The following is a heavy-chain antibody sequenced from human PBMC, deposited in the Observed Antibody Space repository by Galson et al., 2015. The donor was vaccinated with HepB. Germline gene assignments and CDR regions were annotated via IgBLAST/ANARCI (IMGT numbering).Heavy chain of an antibody. D-gene: IGHD6-6*01. V-gene: IGHV1-46*04. CDR2: STFNADTT. CDR3: ARDSSTWAIDY. Sequence: SVKVSCKASGYTFSGSHMHWVRQAPGQGLEWMGLSTFNADTTRYAKKLQGRVTMTRDTSTSTAYMELISLRSEDTAVYYCARDSSTWAIDYWGQGTLVTVSS. CDR1: GYTFSGSH. J-gene: IGHJ4*02.